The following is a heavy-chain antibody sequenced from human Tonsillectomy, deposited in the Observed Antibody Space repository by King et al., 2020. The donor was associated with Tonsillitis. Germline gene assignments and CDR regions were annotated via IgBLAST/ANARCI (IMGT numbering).Heavy chain of an antibody. CDR3: ARALGYYDSSGYYPYYYYGMDV. CDR1: GYTFTSYD. J-gene: IGHJ6*02. Sequence: VQLVESGAEVKKPRASVKVSCKASGYTFTSYDINWVRQATGQGLEWMGWMNPNSGNTGYAQMFQGRVTMTRNTSISTAYMELSSLRSEDTAVYYCARALGYYDSSGYYPYYYYGMDVWGQGTTVTVS. D-gene: IGHD3-22*01. V-gene: IGHV1-8*01. CDR2: MNPNSGNT.